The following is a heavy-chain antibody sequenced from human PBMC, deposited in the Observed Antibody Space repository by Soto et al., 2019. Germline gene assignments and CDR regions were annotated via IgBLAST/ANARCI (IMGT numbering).Heavy chain of an antibody. J-gene: IGHJ6*02. CDR3: ARENGNTAMSYYSCGMDV. V-gene: IGHV4-31*03. CDR2: IYYSGRT. D-gene: IGHD5-18*01. CDR1: CGSISSGGYY. Sequence: QVQLQESGPGLVKPSQTLSLTCTVSCGSISSGGYYWSWIRQHPGKGLEWIGYIYYSGRTYYNPSLKSRVTLSVDTSKNQFSLKLSSVTAADTAVYYCARENGNTAMSYYSCGMDVWGQGTTVTVSS.